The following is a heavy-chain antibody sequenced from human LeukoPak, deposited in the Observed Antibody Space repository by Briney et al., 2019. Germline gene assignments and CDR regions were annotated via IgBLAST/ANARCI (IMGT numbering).Heavy chain of an antibody. CDR2: IYYTGGT. CDR1: GGSIGSDY. V-gene: IGHV4-59*08. J-gene: IGHJ4*02. CDR3: AKYGNSGWVIDN. D-gene: IGHD6-19*01. Sequence: SETLSLTCTVSGGSIGSDYWTWIRQPPGKGLEYIGYIYYTGGTNYNSSLKSRVTISVDTSKNQFSLKLSSVTAADTAVYFCAKYGNSGWVIDNWGQGTLVTVSS.